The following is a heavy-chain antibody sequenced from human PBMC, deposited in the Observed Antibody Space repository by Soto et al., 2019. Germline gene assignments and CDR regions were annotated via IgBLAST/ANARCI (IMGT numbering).Heavy chain of an antibody. Sequence: GGSLRLSCAASGFTFSSYGMHWVRQAPGKGLEWVAVISYDGSNKYYADSVKGRFTISRDNSKNTLYLQMNSLRAEDTTVNYCAKDSSKDGGTFDYWGQGTLVTVPP. CDR3: AKDSSKDGGTFDY. CDR2: ISYDGSNK. J-gene: IGHJ4*02. CDR1: GFTFSSYG. D-gene: IGHD4-17*01. V-gene: IGHV3-30*18.